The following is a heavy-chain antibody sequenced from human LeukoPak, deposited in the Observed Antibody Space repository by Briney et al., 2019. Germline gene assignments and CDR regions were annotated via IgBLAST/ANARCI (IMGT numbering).Heavy chain of an antibody. D-gene: IGHD2-15*01. CDR3: AGSDLGYCSGGSCYSPWFDP. CDR1: GGSFSGSY. J-gene: IGHJ5*02. Sequence: SEPVSLTCALYGGSFSGSYWSWIRPPPRKGLEWIGQINHSGSTNYNPSLKSRVTISVDTSKNQFSLKLSSVTAADTAVYYCAGSDLGYCSGGSCYSPWFDPWGQGTLVTVSS. CDR2: INHSGST. V-gene: IGHV4-34*01.